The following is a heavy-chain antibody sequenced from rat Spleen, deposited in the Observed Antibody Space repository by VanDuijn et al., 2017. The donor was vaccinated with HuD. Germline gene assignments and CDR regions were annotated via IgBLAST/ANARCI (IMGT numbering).Heavy chain of an antibody. V-gene: IGHV5-31*01. CDR3: TSRGLNYGGYTDNWFAY. D-gene: IGHD1-11*01. Sequence: EVHLVESGGDFVQPGRSLKLSCVASGFTFNNYWMTWIRQAPGKGLEWVASITNTGGSIYYPDSVKGRFTISRDNAQNTLYLQMNSLRSEDTATYYCTSRGLNYGGYTDNWFAYWGQGTLVTVSS. CDR1: GFTFNNYW. J-gene: IGHJ3*01. CDR2: ITNTGGSI.